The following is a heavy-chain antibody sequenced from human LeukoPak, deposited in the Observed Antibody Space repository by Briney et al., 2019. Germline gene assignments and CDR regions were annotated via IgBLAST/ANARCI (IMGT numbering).Heavy chain of an antibody. CDR2: IIPILGIA. CDR3: ARDWPDCRSTSCRLPYYFDY. CDR1: GGTFSSYA. D-gene: IGHD2-2*01. Sequence: ASVKVSCKASGGTFSSYAISWVRQAPGQGLEWMGRIIPILGIANYAQKFQGRVTITADKSTSTAYMELSSLRSEDTAVYYCARDWPDCRSTSCRLPYYFDYWGQGTLVTVSS. V-gene: IGHV1-69*04. J-gene: IGHJ4*02.